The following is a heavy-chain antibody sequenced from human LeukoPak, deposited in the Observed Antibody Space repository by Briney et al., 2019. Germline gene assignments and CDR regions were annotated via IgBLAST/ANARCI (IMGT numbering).Heavy chain of an antibody. J-gene: IGHJ4*02. CDR1: GYTFIRYY. Sequence: ASVKVSCKASGYTFIRYYMHWVRRAPGQGLEWMGIINPRDGGTTYAQKFQGRVTVTRDMSTGTVFMEVSSLRSEDTAVYYCARGDDSGTYRLDYWGQGTLVTVSS. CDR3: ARGDDSGTYRLDY. D-gene: IGHD3-10*01. CDR2: INPRDGGT. V-gene: IGHV1-46*01.